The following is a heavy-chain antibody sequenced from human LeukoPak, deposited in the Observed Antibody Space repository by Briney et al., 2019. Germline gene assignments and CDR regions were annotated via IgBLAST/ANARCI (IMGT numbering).Heavy chain of an antibody. CDR3: ASLRVPGDFDY. J-gene: IGHJ4*02. CDR1: GGAISSSSYY. CDR2: IYYSGST. Sequence: PSETLSLTCTVSGGAISSSSYYWAWIRQPPGQGREWIGNIYYSGSTYYNPSLKSRLTMSVDTSKNQFSLNLRSVTAADTALYYCASLRVPGDFDYWGQGTLVTVSS. V-gene: IGHV4-39*01.